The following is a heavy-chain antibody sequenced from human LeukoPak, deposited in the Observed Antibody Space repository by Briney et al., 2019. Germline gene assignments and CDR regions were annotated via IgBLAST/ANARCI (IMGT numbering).Heavy chain of an antibody. V-gene: IGHV4-30-2*01. J-gene: IGHJ4*02. Sequence: PSQTLSLTCAVSGGSISSGGYSWSWIRQPPGKGLEWIGYIYHSGSTYYNPSLKSRVTISVDRSKNQFSLKLSSVTAADTAVYYCARALGYGFHFHYWGQGTLVTVSS. CDR2: IYHSGST. D-gene: IGHD5-12*01. CDR1: GGSISSGGYS. CDR3: ARALGYGFHFHY.